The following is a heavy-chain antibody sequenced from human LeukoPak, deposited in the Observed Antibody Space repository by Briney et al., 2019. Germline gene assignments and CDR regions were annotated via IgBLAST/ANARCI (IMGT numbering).Heavy chain of an antibody. D-gene: IGHD3-22*01. CDR2: ISGSGGST. CDR1: GFAFSSYA. Sequence: PGGSLRLSCAASGFAFSSYAMSWVRQAPGKGLEWVSAISGSGGSTYYADSVKGRFTISRDNSKNTLYLQMNSLRAEDTAVYYCAKDQTPYYYDSSGYPPYWGQGTLVTVSS. J-gene: IGHJ4*02. CDR3: AKDQTPYYYDSSGYPPY. V-gene: IGHV3-23*01.